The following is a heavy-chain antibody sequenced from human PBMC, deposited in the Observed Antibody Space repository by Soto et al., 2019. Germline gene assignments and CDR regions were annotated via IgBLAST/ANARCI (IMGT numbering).Heavy chain of an antibody. D-gene: IGHD3-22*01. Sequence: GGSLRLSCAASGFTFSSYSMNWVRQAPGKGLEWVSSISSSSSCTYYADSVKGRLTISRDNAKNTLYLQMNSLRAEDTAVYYCAKIRTPTRVKTYYYDSSGFENYYYGMDVWGQGTTVTVSS. V-gene: IGHV3-21*04. J-gene: IGHJ6*02. CDR2: ISSSSSCT. CDR3: AKIRTPTRVKTYYYDSSGFENYYYGMDV. CDR1: GFTFSSYS.